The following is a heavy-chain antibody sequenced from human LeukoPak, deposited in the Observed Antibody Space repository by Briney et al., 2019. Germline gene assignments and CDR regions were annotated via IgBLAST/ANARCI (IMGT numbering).Heavy chain of an antibody. CDR1: GFTFSSNS. Sequence: PGRSLRLSCVASGFTFSSNSMNWVRQAPGKGLEWVSYISSASGSVYYADSVKGRFTVSRDNAKNSLFLQMNSLRAEDTAVYYCARLPAYCSSTSCYYDYWGQGTLVTVSS. J-gene: IGHJ4*02. CDR3: ARLPAYCSSTSCYYDY. V-gene: IGHV3-48*04. D-gene: IGHD2-2*01. CDR2: ISSASGSV.